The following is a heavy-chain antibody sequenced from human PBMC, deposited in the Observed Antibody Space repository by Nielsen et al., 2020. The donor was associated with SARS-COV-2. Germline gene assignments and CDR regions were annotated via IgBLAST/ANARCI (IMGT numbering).Heavy chain of an antibody. CDR2: ISYDGSNK. CDR1: GFTFSSYA. V-gene: IGHV3-30-3*01. CDR3: ATGFGEWPDAFDI. D-gene: IGHD3-10*01. Sequence: GESLKISCAAPGFTFSSYAMHWVRQAPGKGLEWVAVISYDGSNKYYADSVKGRFTISRDNSKNTLYLQMNSLRAEDTAVYYCATGFGEWPDAFDIWGQGTMVTVSS. J-gene: IGHJ3*02.